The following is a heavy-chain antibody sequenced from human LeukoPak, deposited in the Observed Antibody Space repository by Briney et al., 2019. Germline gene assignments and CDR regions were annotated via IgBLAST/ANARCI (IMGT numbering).Heavy chain of an antibody. CDR3: ASPSPYCSSTSCIWTNAFDI. J-gene: IGHJ3*02. CDR2: IYPGDSDT. D-gene: IGHD2-2*01. Sequence: PGESLKISFKGSGYSFTSYWIGWVRRMPGKGLEWMGIIYPGDSDTRYSPSFQGQVTISDDKSIRTAYLQWSSLKASDTAMYYCASPSPYCSSTSCIWTNAFDIWGQGTVVTVSS. CDR1: GYSFTSYW. V-gene: IGHV5-51*01.